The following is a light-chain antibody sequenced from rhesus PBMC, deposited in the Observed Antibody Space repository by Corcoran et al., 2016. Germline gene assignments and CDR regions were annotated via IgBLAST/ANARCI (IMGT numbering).Light chain of an antibody. V-gene: IGLV2-32*01. J-gene: IGLJ1*01. CDR2: DVR. CDR1: NSDIGTYND. CDR3: CSYAGNNAYV. Sequence: QAALTQPRSVSGSPGQSVTISCTGTNSDIGTYNDVSWYQHHPGTAPKAMIYDVRTRPSGVSDRFSGSKSANTASLTISGLQAEDGAHYYCCSYAGNNAYVFGPGTRLTV.